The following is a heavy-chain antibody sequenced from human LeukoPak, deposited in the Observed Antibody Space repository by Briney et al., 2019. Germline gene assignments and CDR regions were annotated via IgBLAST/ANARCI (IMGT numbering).Heavy chain of an antibody. Sequence: GSLRLSCAASGFTFSSYGMHWVRQAPGKGLEWVAFIRYDGSNKYYADSVKGRFTISRDNSKNTLYLQMNSLRAEDTAVYYCAKRSGPGYSSSRYMDVWGKGTTVTVSS. J-gene: IGHJ6*03. CDR3: AKRSGPGYSSSRYMDV. D-gene: IGHD6-6*01. CDR2: IRYDGSNK. V-gene: IGHV3-30*02. CDR1: GFTFSSYG.